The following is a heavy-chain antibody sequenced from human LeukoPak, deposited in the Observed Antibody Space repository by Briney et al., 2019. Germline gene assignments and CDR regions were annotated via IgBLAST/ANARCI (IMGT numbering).Heavy chain of an antibody. Sequence: GRSLRLSCAASGFTFSSYGMHWVRQAPGKGLEWVAVISYDGSNKYYADSVKGRFTISRDNSKNTLYLQMNSLRAEDTAVYYCAKAYYGGKGVVLYYYYYMDVWGKGTTVTVSS. D-gene: IGHD2-15*01. CDR2: ISYDGSNK. J-gene: IGHJ6*03. CDR3: AKAYYGGKGVVLYYYYYMDV. V-gene: IGHV3-30*18. CDR1: GFTFSSYG.